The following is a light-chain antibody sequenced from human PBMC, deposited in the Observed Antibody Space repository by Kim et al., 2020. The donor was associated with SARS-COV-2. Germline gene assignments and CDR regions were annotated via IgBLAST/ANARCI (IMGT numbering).Light chain of an antibody. V-gene: IGLV3-1*01. CDR2: QDG. J-gene: IGLJ2*01. CDR3: QAWERSTAI. Sequence: VSPGQTASISCSGDKLGNKYAYWYQQTPGQSPILVIYQDGKRPSGIPERFSGSNSGNTATLTITGTQAMDEADYYCQAWERSTAIFGGGTQLTVL. CDR1: KLGNKY.